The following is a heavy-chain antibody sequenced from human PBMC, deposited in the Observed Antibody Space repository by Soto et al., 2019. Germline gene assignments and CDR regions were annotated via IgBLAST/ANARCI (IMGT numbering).Heavy chain of an antibody. Sequence: EVQLLESGGGLVQPGGSLRLSCAASGFTFSSYAMSWVRQAPGKGLEWVSAISGSGGRIYYADSVKGRFTISRDNSKNTLYLQMNRLRDEDTAIYYWAKERRLERGDFDYWGQGTLVTVSS. D-gene: IGHD1-1*01. CDR1: GFTFSSYA. J-gene: IGHJ4*02. CDR3: AKERRLERGDFDY. CDR2: ISGSGGRI. V-gene: IGHV3-23*01.